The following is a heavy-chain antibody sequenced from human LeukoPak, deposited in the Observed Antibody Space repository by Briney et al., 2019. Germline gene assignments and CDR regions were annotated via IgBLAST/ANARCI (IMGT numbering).Heavy chain of an antibody. Sequence: RASVKVSCKASGYTFTSRGISWVRQAPGQGLEWMGWINGDSGNTNYAQKFQGRVTMTRDTSTNTAYMELRSLRSDDTAVYYCARDGRWDYYDSNGYYRYGAYYFDYWGQGTLVTVSS. CDR1: GYTFTSRG. V-gene: IGHV1-18*01. J-gene: IGHJ4*02. CDR3: ARDGRWDYYDSNGYYRYGAYYFDY. CDR2: INGDSGNT. D-gene: IGHD3-22*01.